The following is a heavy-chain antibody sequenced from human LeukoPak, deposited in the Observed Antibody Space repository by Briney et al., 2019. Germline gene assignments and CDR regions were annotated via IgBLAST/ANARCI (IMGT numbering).Heavy chain of an antibody. Sequence: GGSLRLSCAASGSTFSNAWMNWVRQAPGKGLEWVARIKSKTDGGTTDYAAAVEGRFTISRDDSKNTLYLQMSSLKTEDTAVYYCTTVGRYYDGSGYYTAYAFDIWGQGTMVTVSS. J-gene: IGHJ3*02. CDR2: IKSKTDGGTT. CDR3: TTVGRYYDGSGYYTAYAFDI. CDR1: GSTFSNAW. D-gene: IGHD3-22*01. V-gene: IGHV3-15*07.